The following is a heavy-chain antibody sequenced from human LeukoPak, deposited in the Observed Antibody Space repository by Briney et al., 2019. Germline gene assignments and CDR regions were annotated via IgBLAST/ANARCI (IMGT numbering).Heavy chain of an antibody. CDR2: INHSGST. V-gene: IGHV4-34*01. Sequence: PSETLSLTCTVSGGSISSYYWSWIRQPPGKGLEWIGEINHSGSTNYNPSLKSRVTISVDTSKNQFSLKLSSVTAADTAVYYCARGLTGNYYYGMDVWGQGTTVTVSS. CDR3: ARGLTGNYYYGMDV. J-gene: IGHJ6*02. D-gene: IGHD3-9*01. CDR1: GGSISSYY.